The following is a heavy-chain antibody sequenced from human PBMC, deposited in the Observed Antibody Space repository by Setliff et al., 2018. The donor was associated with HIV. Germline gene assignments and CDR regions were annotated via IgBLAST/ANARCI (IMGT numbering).Heavy chain of an antibody. CDR3: ARGVTTIQY. V-gene: IGHV1-8*02. J-gene: IGHJ4*02. CDR2: VNANSGSA. Sequence: ASVKVSCKVSGYTFFDYYIHWVRQAPGGGLEWMGSVNANSGSAVYAPQFQGRVTMTRNTSISTAYMDMSSLRSEDTAVYYCARGVTTIQYWGQGSLVTVSS. D-gene: IGHD4-4*01. CDR1: GYTFFDYY.